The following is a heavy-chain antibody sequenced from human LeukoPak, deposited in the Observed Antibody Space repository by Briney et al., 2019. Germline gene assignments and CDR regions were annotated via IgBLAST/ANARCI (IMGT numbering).Heavy chain of an antibody. Sequence: GRSLRLSCAASGFTFSSYAMHWVRQAPGKGLEWVAVISYDGSNKYYADSVKGRFTISRDNSKNTLYLQMNSLRAEDTAEYYCARAQYSSTSCYSAPCGNWFDPWGQGTLVTVSS. CDR1: GFTFSSYA. V-gene: IGHV3-30-3*01. J-gene: IGHJ5*02. CDR3: ARAQYSSTSCYSAPCGNWFDP. D-gene: IGHD2-2*01. CDR2: ISYDGSNK.